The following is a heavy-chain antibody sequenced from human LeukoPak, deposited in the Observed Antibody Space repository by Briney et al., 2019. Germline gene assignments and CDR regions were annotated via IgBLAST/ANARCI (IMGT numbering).Heavy chain of an antibody. Sequence: PSETLSLTCTVSGGSISSYYWSWIRQPPGKGLEWTGYIYYSGSTNYNPSLKSRVTISVDTSKNQFSLKLSSVTAADTAVYYCASFGSGWSGGFDPWGQGTLVTVSS. D-gene: IGHD6-19*01. J-gene: IGHJ5*02. CDR3: ASFGSGWSGGFDP. CDR1: GGSISSYY. V-gene: IGHV4-59*01. CDR2: IYYSGST.